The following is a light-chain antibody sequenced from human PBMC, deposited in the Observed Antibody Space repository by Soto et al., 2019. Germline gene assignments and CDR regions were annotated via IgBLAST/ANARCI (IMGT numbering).Light chain of an antibody. CDR1: QSVTNN. V-gene: IGKV3-15*01. CDR3: QQYNNWPIT. Sequence: EIEMTQSPATLSVSPGERVTLSCRASQSVTNNLAWYQQKPGQAPRLLIYVASTRAPGIPARFSGSGSGTEFTLTISSLQSEDFAGYYCQQYNNWPITFGRGTRLDIK. J-gene: IGKJ5*01. CDR2: VAS.